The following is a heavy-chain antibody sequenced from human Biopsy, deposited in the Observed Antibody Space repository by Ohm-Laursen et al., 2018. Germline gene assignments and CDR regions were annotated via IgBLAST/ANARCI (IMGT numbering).Heavy chain of an antibody. Sequence: GSLRLSCTASGFDFSDYSMSWVRQAPGKGLEWVSSVTTTSSYIYYADSVKGRFTISRDNAKNSLYLQMNSLRAEDTAVCYCARTIMVGGVILNYFDYWGQGTLVTVSS. V-gene: IGHV3-21*01. CDR1: GFDFSDYS. D-gene: IGHD3-10*01. CDR3: ARTIMVGGVILNYFDY. J-gene: IGHJ4*02. CDR2: VTTTSSYI.